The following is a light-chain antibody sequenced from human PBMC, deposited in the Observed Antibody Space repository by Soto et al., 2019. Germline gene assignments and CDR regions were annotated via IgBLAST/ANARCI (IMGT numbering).Light chain of an antibody. CDR1: QSISTY. CDR2: AAS. J-gene: IGKJ4*01. V-gene: IGKV1-39*01. CDR3: QQLNSYPLT. Sequence: DIQMTQSPSSLSASVGDRVTITCRASQSISTYLNWYQQKAGLAPKLLIYAASTLHSGVPSKFSGSGSGTDFTLTISSLQPEDFATYYCQQLNSYPLTFGGGTKVDIK.